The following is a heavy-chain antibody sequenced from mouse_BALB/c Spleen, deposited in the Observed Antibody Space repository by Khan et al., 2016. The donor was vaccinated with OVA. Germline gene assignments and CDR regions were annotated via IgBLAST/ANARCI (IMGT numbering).Heavy chain of an antibody. Sequence: EVQLQESGPRLVKPSQTLSLTCSVTGDSITSGYWNWIRKFPGNKLEYMGYIIYTGYTYYNPSLKSRISITRHTSKNHYHLQLNSVTDEDTATYYCARSTDRYAFVYWGQGTLVTVSA. V-gene: IGHV3-8*02. J-gene: IGHJ3*01. CDR2: IIYTGYT. CDR1: GDSITSGY. D-gene: IGHD2-14*01. CDR3: ARSTDRYAFVY.